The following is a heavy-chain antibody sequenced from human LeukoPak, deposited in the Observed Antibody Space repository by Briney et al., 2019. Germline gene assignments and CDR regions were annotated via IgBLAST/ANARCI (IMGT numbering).Heavy chain of an antibody. CDR1: GFTFRNYY. Sequence: GGSLGLSCAASGFTFRNYYMSWILQAPGKGLEWVSYISSSGSTIYYADSVKGRFTISRDNAKNSLYLQMNSLRAADTAVYYCARGKFHFDYWGQGALVTVSS. D-gene: IGHD2-21*01. V-gene: IGHV3-11*01. CDR2: ISSSGSTI. J-gene: IGHJ4*02. CDR3: ARGKFHFDY.